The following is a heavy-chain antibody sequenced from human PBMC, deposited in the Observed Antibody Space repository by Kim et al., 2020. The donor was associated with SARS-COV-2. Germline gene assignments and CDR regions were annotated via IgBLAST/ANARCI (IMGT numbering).Heavy chain of an antibody. V-gene: IGHV3-30*18. CDR1: GFTFSSYG. J-gene: IGHJ5*01. CDR2: ISYDGGNK. CDR3: AKEGQLWLSALDS. D-gene: IGHD5-18*01. Sequence: GGSLRLSCVASGFTFSSYGMHWVRQAPGKGLEWVAMISYDGGNKYYADSVKGRFTISRDNSNNTLSLQMNSVRDEDTALYYCAKEGQLWLSALDSWGQGT.